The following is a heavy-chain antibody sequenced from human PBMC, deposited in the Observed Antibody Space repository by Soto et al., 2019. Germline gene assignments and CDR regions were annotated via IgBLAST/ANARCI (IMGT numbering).Heavy chain of an antibody. Sequence: EVQLVESGGGLVQPGRSLRLSCVGSGFIADDYISSNSETINYADSVKGRFTISRDNAKNSLFLQMNSLRPEDTALYYCAKDMKWGGMTTIHYFDSWGQGTLVTVSS. CDR1: GFIADDY. CDR3: AKDMKWGGMTTIHYFDS. J-gene: IGHJ4*02. D-gene: IGHD4-17*01. CDR2: SSNSETI. V-gene: IGHV3-9*02.